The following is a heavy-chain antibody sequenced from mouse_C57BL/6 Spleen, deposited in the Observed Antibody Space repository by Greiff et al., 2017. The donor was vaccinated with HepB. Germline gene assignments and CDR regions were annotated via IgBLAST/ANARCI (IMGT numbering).Heavy chain of an antibody. CDR1: GFTFSSYA. D-gene: IGHD1-1*01. V-gene: IGHV5-4*03. Sequence: EVKVVESGGGLVKPGGSLKLSCAASGFTFSSYAMSWVRQTPEKRLEWVATISDGGSYTYYPDNVKGRFTISRDNAKNNPYLQMSHLKSEDTAMYYCARVTTVVATDYWGQGTTLTVSS. J-gene: IGHJ2*01. CDR3: ARVTTVVATDY. CDR2: ISDGGSYT.